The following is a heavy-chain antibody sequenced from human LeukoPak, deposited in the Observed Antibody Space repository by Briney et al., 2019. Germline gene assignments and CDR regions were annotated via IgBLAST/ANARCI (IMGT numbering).Heavy chain of an antibody. J-gene: IGHJ4*02. Sequence: GGSLRLSCAASGFAFSSYSINWVRQAPGKGLEWLSYISSSSRTISYADSLKGRFTVSRDNAKNSLDLQMNSLRVEDTAVYYCARVGTSGWTSDYWGQGTLVAVSS. CDR1: GFAFSSYS. CDR2: ISSSSRTI. V-gene: IGHV3-48*04. D-gene: IGHD6-19*01. CDR3: ARVGTSGWTSDY.